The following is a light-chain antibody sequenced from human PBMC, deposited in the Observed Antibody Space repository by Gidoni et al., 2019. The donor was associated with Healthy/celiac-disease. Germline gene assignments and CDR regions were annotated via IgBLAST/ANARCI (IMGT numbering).Light chain of an antibody. V-gene: IGKV3-11*01. CDR3: QQRSNWPPWT. CDR1: QSVSSH. CDR2: DAS. J-gene: IGKJ1*01. Sequence: EIVLTQSPATLSLSPGERATLSCRASQSVSSHLAWYQQKPGQAPRLLIYDASNSAPGIPARFSSSGSATNFSLTISSIEPEDFAVYYCQQRSNWPPWTFGQGTKVEIK.